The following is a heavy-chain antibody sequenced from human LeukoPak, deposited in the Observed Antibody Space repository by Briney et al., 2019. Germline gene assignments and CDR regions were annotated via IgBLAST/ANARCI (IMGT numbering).Heavy chain of an antibody. V-gene: IGHV4-34*01. Sequence: SETLSLTCAVYGGSFSGYYWSWIRQPPGKGLEWIGEINHSGSTNYKPSLKSRVTISVDTSKNQFSLKLSSVTAADTAVYYCARNYYDSSGYYYAPAPYYYYYYYMDVWGKGTTVTISS. J-gene: IGHJ6*03. CDR2: INHSGST. CDR3: ARNYYDSSGYYYAPAPYYYYYYYMDV. D-gene: IGHD3-22*01. CDR1: GGSFSGYY.